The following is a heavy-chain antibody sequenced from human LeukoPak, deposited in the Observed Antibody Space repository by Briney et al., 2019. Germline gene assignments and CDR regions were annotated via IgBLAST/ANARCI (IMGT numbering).Heavy chain of an antibody. CDR3: AHFKGGSFDF. D-gene: IGHD1-26*01. J-gene: IGHJ3*01. V-gene: IGHV4-39*01. CDR1: GVSISSSNYY. Sequence: SETLSLTCTVSGVSISSSNYYWVWIRQPPGKGLEWIGSIYYSGNTYYNPSLKSRDTISVDTSKNQFSLKLTSATAADTAVYYCAHFKGGSFDFWGEGTMVTVSS. CDR2: IYYSGNT.